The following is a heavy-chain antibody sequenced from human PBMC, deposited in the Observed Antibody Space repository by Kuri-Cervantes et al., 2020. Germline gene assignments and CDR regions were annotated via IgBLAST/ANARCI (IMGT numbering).Heavy chain of an antibody. Sequence: SETLSLTCTVSGGSISSYYWSWIRQPPGKGPERIGYIYYSGSTNYNPSLKSRVTISVDTSKNQFSLKLSSVTAADTAVYYCARDVGLYYDILTGYPSSFSYHHYYGMDVWGQGTTVTVSS. CDR2: IYYSGST. CDR1: GGSISSYY. D-gene: IGHD3-9*01. V-gene: IGHV4-59*12. J-gene: IGHJ6*02. CDR3: ARDVGLYYDILTGYPSSFSYHHYYGMDV.